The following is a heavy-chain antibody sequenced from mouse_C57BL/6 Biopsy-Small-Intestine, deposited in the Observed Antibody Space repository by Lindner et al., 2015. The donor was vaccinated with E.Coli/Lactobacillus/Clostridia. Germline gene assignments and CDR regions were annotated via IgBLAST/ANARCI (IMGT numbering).Heavy chain of an antibody. CDR3: ARGGYSKGWYFDV. CDR1: GYAFSSSW. J-gene: IGHJ1*01. D-gene: IGHD2-5*01. Sequence: VQLQESGPELVKPGASVKISCKASGYAFSSSWMNWVKERPGKGLEWIGRIYPGDGDTNYNGKFKDKATLTADKSSSTAYMQLSSLTSEDSAVYYCARGGYSKGWYFDVWGSGTTVTVSS. V-gene: IGHV1-82*01. CDR2: IYPGDGDT.